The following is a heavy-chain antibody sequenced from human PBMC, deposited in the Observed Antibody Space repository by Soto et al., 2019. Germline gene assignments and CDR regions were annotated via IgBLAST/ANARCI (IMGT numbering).Heavy chain of an antibody. V-gene: IGHV1-69*06. J-gene: IGHJ3*02. CDR2: IIPIFGTA. CDR1: GGTFSSYA. D-gene: IGHD6-19*01. CDR3: ARGGSGWYRDAFDI. Sequence: SVKVSCKASGGTFSSYAISWVRQAPGQGLEWMGGIIPIFGTANYAQKFQGRVTITADKSTGTAYMELSSLRSEDTAVYYCARGGSGWYRDAFDIWGQGTMVTVSS.